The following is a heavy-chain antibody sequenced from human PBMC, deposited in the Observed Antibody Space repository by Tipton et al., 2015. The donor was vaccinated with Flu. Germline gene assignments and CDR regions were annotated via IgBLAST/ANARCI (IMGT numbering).Heavy chain of an antibody. CDR2: IWYDGSNK. CDR1: GFTFSSYG. J-gene: IGHJ6*03. D-gene: IGHD1-26*01. CDR3: ARVAGSYSYYYYYMDV. Sequence: SLRLSCAASGFTFSSYGMHWVRQAPGKGLEWVAVIWYDGSNKYYADSVKGRFTTSRDNSKNTLYLQMNSLRAEDTAVYYCARVAGSYSYYYYYMDVWGKGTTVTVSS. V-gene: IGHV3-33*01.